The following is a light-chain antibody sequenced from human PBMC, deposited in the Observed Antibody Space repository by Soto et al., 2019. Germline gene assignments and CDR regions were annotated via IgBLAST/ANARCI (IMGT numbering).Light chain of an antibody. Sequence: EIVMTQSPATLSVSPGERVTLSCRASQSVKTNLAWYQQRPGPAPRLLVYGASTRAPGIPARFYGSGFGTDFTLTISSLQSEDFAVYYCQQYVNLLVTFGGGTKVE. V-gene: IGKV3-15*01. J-gene: IGKJ4*01. CDR2: GAS. CDR3: QQYVNLLVT. CDR1: QSVKTN.